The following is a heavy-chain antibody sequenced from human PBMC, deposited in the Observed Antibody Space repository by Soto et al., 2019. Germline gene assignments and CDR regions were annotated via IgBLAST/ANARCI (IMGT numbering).Heavy chain of an antibody. CDR1: GFTFISYC. CDR3: ARASSSWRGYYYYYLDV. J-gene: IGHJ6*03. Sequence: VSLRLSCAASGFTFISYCMSWVRQTTGKGLEWVANIKQDGSEKYYVDSVKGRFTISRDNAKNSLYLQMNSLRAEDTAVYYCARASSSWRGYYYYYLDVWGKGTTVNVS. CDR2: IKQDGSEK. D-gene: IGHD6-13*01. V-gene: IGHV3-7*01.